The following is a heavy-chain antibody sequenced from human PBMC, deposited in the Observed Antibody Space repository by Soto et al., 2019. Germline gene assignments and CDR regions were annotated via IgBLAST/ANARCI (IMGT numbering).Heavy chain of an antibody. CDR2: IGGTGSRE. Sequence: QVQLLESGGGVVQPGGSLRRSCVESGLTFSGLGMKFSSYGMERVRQAPGKGLEWVALIGGTGSREEYADSVKGRFTISRDNSKNTVYLQMSSLRVEDTGVYYCARSRMPCSDYEPSRDWGPGTLVTVSS. CDR1: GLTFSGLGMKFSSYG. CDR3: ARSRMPCSDYEPSRD. D-gene: IGHD5-12*01. J-gene: IGHJ4*02. V-gene: IGHV3-33*01.